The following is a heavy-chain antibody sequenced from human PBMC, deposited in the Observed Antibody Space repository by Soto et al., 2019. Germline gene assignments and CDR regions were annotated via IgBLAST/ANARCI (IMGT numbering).Heavy chain of an antibody. CDR1: GYTFTSYG. J-gene: IGHJ5*02. D-gene: IGHD3-10*01. V-gene: IGHV1-18*01. CDR2: ISAYNGNT. CDR3: ARFKRNNWFDP. Sequence: QVQLVQSGAEVKKPGASVNVSCKASGYTFTSYGISWVRQAPVQGLEWMGWISAYNGNTNYTQKLQGRVTMTTETSTSTAYMELRSLRYDDTAVYYCARFKRNNWFDPWGQGTLVTVSS.